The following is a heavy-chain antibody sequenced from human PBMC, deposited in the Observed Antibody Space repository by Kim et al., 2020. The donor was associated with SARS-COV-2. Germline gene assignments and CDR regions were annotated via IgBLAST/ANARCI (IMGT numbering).Heavy chain of an antibody. CDR2: IIPIFGTA. Sequence: SVKVSCKASGGTFSSYAISWVRQAPGQGLEWMGGIIPIFGTANYAQKFQGRVTITADESTSTAYMELSSLRSEDTAVYYCARARRDGYNSLDYWGQGTLVTVSS. J-gene: IGHJ4*02. D-gene: IGHD5-12*01. V-gene: IGHV1-69*13. CDR1: GGTFSSYA. CDR3: ARARRDGYNSLDY.